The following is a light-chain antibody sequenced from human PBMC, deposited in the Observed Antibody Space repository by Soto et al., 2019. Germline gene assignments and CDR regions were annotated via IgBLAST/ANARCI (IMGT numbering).Light chain of an antibody. CDR1: TSDVGAYNY. J-gene: IGLJ2*01. CDR3: SSYTAISTLDIV. CDR2: EVS. V-gene: IGLV2-14*01. Sequence: QSALTQPASVSGSPGQSITISCTGTTSDVGAYNYVSWYQQHPGNAPKLIIYEVSRRPSAVSSRFSASKSGSTASLTISGLQGEDEADYYCSSYTAISTLDIVFGGGTKLTVL.